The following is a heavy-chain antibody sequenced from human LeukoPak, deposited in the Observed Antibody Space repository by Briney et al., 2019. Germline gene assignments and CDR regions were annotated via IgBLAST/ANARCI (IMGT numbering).Heavy chain of an antibody. Sequence: ASVKVSCKASGYTLSGYQLHWVQQAPGQGLEWMGWISPNSGGTHYAQKFQGRVTMTRDTSINTVYMELRRLRSDDTAVYYCARERYPEDYMDVWGKGTTVTVSS. CDR3: ARERYPEDYMDV. D-gene: IGHD1-1*01. J-gene: IGHJ6*03. V-gene: IGHV1-2*02. CDR2: ISPNSGGT. CDR1: GYTLSGYQ.